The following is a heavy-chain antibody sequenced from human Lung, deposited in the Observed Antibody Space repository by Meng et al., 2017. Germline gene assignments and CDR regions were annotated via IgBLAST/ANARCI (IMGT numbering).Heavy chain of an antibody. CDR2: IKRNSDGGTI. Sequence: GESLKISCVASGLSFTDAWMSWVRQAPGKGLEWVGRIKRNSDGGTIDYAAPVKGRFTISRDDSKNTLYLQMDSLITEDTAVYFCATGAAAADHWGQGTLSPSPQ. V-gene: IGHV3-15*01. D-gene: IGHD6-13*01. CDR1: GLSFTDAW. J-gene: IGHJ4*02. CDR3: ATGAAAADH.